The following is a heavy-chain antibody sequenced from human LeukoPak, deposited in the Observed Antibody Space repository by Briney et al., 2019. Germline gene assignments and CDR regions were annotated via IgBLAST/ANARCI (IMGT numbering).Heavy chain of an antibody. CDR2: MNQDGSEK. V-gene: IGHV3-7*01. CDR3: ARGGWSKSGWYFDY. Sequence: GGSLRLSCAASGFTFSSYWMSWVRQAPGKGLESVANMNQDGSEKYYVDSMKGRFTISRDNAMNSLYLQINSLRAEDTAAYYCARGGWSKSGWYFDYWGQGTLVTVSS. D-gene: IGHD6-19*01. CDR1: GFTFSSYW. J-gene: IGHJ4*02.